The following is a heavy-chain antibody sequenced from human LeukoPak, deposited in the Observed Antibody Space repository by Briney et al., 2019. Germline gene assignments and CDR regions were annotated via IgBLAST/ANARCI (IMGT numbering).Heavy chain of an antibody. D-gene: IGHD1-1*01. CDR3: ARVAKERVGGVYYFDY. CDR1: GFTFSDYD. V-gene: IGHV3-13*01. Sequence: PGGSLRLSCAASGFTFSDYDIHWVRQATGKCLEWVSAIGTAGDTYYTGSVKGQFTITRENAKNYLYLQMNSLRAGDTAVYYCARVAKERVGGVYYFDYWGQGTLVTVSS. CDR2: IGTAGDT. J-gene: IGHJ4*02.